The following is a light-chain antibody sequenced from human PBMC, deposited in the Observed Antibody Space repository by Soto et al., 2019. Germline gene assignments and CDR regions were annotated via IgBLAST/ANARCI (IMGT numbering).Light chain of an antibody. CDR3: RQYGSSGT. V-gene: IGKV3-15*01. CDR1: ESVSTN. Sequence: EIVMTQSPATLSLSPGERATLSCRASESVSTNLAWYQQKAGQAPRLLIYGASTRATGIPARFSGSGSGTEFTLTISSLQSEDFAVYYCRQYGSSGTVGQGTKVDIK. CDR2: GAS. J-gene: IGKJ1*01.